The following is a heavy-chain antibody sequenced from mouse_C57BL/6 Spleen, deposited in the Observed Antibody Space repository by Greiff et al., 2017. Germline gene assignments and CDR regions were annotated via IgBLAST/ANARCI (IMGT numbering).Heavy chain of an antibody. D-gene: IGHD1-1*01. CDR1: GYTFTSYW. CDR3: ARHITTVVATNYFDY. V-gene: IGHV1-69*01. Sequence: QVQLQQPGAELVMPGASVKLSCKASGYTFTSYWMHWVKQRPGQGLEWIGEIDPSDSYTNYNQKFKGKSTLTVDKSSSPAYMQLSSLTSEDSAVYYCARHITTVVATNYFDYWGQGTTLTVSS. J-gene: IGHJ2*01. CDR2: IDPSDSYT.